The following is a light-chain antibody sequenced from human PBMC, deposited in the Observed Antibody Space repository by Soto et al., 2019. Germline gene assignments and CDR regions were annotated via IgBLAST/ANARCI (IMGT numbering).Light chain of an antibody. V-gene: IGKV3-20*01. CDR2: GAS. CDR1: QSISSY. Sequence: EIVLTQSPATLSLSPGERATLSCGASQSISSYLAWYQQKPGQAPRLLIYGASSRATGIPDRFSGSGSGTDFTLTISRLEPEDFAVYYCQQYGSSGTFGQGAKV. CDR3: QQYGSSGT. J-gene: IGKJ1*01.